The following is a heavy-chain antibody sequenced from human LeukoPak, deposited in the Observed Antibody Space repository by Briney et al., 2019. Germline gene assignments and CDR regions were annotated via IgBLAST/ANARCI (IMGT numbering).Heavy chain of an antibody. J-gene: IGHJ3*02. CDR1: GYTFTGYY. CDR2: INPNSGGT. V-gene: IGHV1-2*02. D-gene: IGHD2-2*02. Sequence: VASVKVSCKASGYTFTGYYMHWVRQAPGQGLEWMGWINPNSGGTNYAQKFQGRVTMTRDTSISTAYMELSRLRSDDTAVYYCARDTALYRPGAFDIWGQGTMVTVSS. CDR3: ARDTALYRPGAFDI.